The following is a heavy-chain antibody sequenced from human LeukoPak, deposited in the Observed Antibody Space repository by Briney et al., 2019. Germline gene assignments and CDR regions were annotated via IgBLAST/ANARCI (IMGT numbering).Heavy chain of an antibody. Sequence: ASVKVSCKASGYTFTSYGISWVRQAPGQGLEWMGWISAYNGNTNYAQKLQGRVTMTTDTSTSTAYEELRSLRSDDTAVYYCARDRSPYYDFWSGRSNWFDPWGQGTLVTVSS. D-gene: IGHD3-3*01. CDR2: ISAYNGNT. CDR3: ARDRSPYYDFWSGRSNWFDP. V-gene: IGHV1-18*01. CDR1: GYTFTSYG. J-gene: IGHJ5*02.